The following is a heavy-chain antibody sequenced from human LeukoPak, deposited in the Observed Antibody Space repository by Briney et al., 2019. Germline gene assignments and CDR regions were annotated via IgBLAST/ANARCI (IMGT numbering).Heavy chain of an antibody. J-gene: IGHJ6*02. CDR3: ARGGYSGSYYGMDV. Sequence: GGSLRLSCAASGFTVSSNYMSWVRQAPGKGLEWVSVIYSGGSTYYADSVKGRFTISRDNSKNTLYLQMNSLRAEDTALYYCARGGYSGSYYGMDVWGQGTTVTVSS. CDR1: GFTVSSNY. CDR2: IYSGGST. D-gene: IGHD1-26*01. V-gene: IGHV3-53*01.